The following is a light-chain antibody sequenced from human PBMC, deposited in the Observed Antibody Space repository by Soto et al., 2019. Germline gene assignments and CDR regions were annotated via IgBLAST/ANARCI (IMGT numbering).Light chain of an antibody. CDR1: QSVSSSY. Sequence: DIVLTQSPGTLSLSQGQRATLSCRASQSVSSSYLAWYQQKPGQAPRLLIYGASSRATGIPDRFSGSGSGSVFTLTISRLEPEDFAVYYGQQYGSSPMYTFGQGTKLEIK. CDR2: GAS. J-gene: IGKJ2*01. V-gene: IGKV3-20*01. CDR3: QQYGSSPMYT.